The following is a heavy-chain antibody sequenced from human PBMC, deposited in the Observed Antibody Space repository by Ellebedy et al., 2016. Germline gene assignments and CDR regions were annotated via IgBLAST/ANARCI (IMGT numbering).Heavy chain of an antibody. V-gene: IGHV3-7*01. Sequence: GESLKISCAASGFTFKNYWMAWVRQAPGKGLEWVASIDDDGSGTLYVDFVKGRFTISRDNAKNSLYLQMNSLRAEDTAVYYCARNGANFDYWGQGTRVTVSS. J-gene: IGHJ4*02. CDR1: GFTFKNYW. CDR2: IDDDGSGT. D-gene: IGHD4-17*01. CDR3: ARNGANFDY.